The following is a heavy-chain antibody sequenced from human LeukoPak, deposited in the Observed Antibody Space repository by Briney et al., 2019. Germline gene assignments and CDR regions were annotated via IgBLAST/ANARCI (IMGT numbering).Heavy chain of an antibody. CDR1: GYTFSNYG. V-gene: IGHV1-18*01. CDR3: ARVPLHDASGHYYSH. CDR2: ISAYNGDT. D-gene: IGHD3-22*01. Sequence: ASVKVSCRASGYTFSNYGISWVRQAPGQGLEWMGWISAYNGDTNYAQKLQGRVTMTTDTSTSTAYMELRSLRSDDTAVYYCARVPLHDASGHYYSHWGQGTLVTVSS. J-gene: IGHJ1*01.